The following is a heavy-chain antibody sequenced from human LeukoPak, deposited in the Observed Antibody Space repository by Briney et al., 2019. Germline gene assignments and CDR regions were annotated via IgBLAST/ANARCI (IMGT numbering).Heavy chain of an antibody. Sequence: SETLSLTCTVSGGSISPYYWSWLRQPPGKGLEWFGYIYYSGSTNYNPSLNSRVTISVDTSKNQFSLKLSSMTAADTAVYYCARHGGGGESYPRVFDYWGRGNLVTVSS. J-gene: IGHJ4*02. CDR3: ARHGGGGESYPRVFDY. CDR1: GGSISPYY. V-gene: IGHV4-59*08. CDR2: IYYSGST. D-gene: IGHD1-26*01.